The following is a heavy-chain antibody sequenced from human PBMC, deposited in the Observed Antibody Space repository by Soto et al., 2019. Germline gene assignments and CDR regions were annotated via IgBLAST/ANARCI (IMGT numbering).Heavy chain of an antibody. CDR3: AGFTTVTTYNWFDR. D-gene: IGHD4-4*01. Sequence: QVQLVQSGAEEKKPGASVKVSCKASGYTFTSYAMHWVRQAPGQRLEWMGWINAGNGNTKYSQKFQGRVTITRDTSASTAYMELSSLGSEDTGVYFCAGFTTVTTYNWFDRWGQGTLVTVSS. J-gene: IGHJ5*02. CDR2: INAGNGNT. V-gene: IGHV1-3*05. CDR1: GYTFTSYA.